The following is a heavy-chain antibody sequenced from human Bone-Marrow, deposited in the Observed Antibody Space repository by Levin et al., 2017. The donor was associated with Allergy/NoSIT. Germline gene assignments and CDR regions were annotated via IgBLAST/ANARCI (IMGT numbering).Heavy chain of an antibody. CDR3: APLFKGAVAGHFDY. V-gene: IGHV3-23*01. CDR2: ISSGGGST. D-gene: IGHD6-19*01. CDR1: GFNFDIYA. J-gene: IGHJ4*02. Sequence: GESLKISCAASGFNFDIYAMSWVRQAPGKGLEWVSGISSGGGSTDYADSVKGRFTISRDNSKNTVYLQMNSLRAEDTAIYYCAPLFKGAVAGHFDYWGQGTLVTVSS.